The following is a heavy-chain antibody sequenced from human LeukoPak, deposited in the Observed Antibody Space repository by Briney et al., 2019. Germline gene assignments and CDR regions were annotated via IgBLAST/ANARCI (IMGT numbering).Heavy chain of an antibody. CDR3: ARGTSSSWYGGDAFDI. CDR1: GYTFTGYY. J-gene: IGHJ3*02. D-gene: IGHD6-13*01. CDR2: INPNSGGT. Sequence: GASVKVSCKASGYTFTGYYMHWVRQAPGQGLEWMGWINPNSGGTNYAQKFQGRVTMTRDTPISTAYMELSRLRSDDTAVYYCARGTSSSWYGGDAFDIWGQGTMVTLSS. V-gene: IGHV1-2*02.